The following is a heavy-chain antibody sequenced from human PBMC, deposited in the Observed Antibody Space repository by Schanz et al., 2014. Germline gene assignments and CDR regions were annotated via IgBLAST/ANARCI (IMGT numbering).Heavy chain of an antibody. Sequence: EVQLVESGGGVVQPGRSLRLSCAASGFTFSTHAMHWVRQAPGKGLEWVSGISGSGTTTYYAASVKGRFTISRDNSKSTRYRQINSLRAEDTAVYYCAKDGPGGSGSYSADGGMDVWGQGTTVTVSS. CDR3: AKDGPGGSGSYSADGGMDV. CDR1: GFTFSTHA. CDR2: ISGSGTTT. J-gene: IGHJ6*02. D-gene: IGHD3-10*01. V-gene: IGHV3-23*04.